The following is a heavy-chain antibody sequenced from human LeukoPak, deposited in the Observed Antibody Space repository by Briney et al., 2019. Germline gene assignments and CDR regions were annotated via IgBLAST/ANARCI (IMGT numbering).Heavy chain of an antibody. D-gene: IGHD2-2*01. V-gene: IGHV1-8*03. CDR1: GYTFTNHH. Sequence: ASVKVSCKASGYTFTNHHVHWVRQAPGQGLEWMGWMNPNSGNTGYAQKFQGRVTITRNTSISTAYMELSSLRSEDTAVYYCAVYCSSTSCYRHYDAFDIWGQGTMVTVSS. J-gene: IGHJ3*02. CDR3: AVYCSSTSCYRHYDAFDI. CDR2: MNPNSGNT.